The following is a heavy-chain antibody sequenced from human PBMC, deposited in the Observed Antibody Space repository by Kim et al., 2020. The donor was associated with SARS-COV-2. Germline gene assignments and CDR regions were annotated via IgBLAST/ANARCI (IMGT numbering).Heavy chain of an antibody. V-gene: IGHV4-39*01. J-gene: IGHJ5*02. CDR2: IYYSGST. D-gene: IGHD3-9*01. Sequence: SETLSLTCTVSGGSISSSSYYWGWIRQPPGKGLEWIGSIYYSGSTYYNPSLKSRVTISVDTSKNQFSLKLSSVTAADTAVYYCARWYYDILTGYYNRNWFDPWGQGTLVTVSS. CDR3: ARWYYDILTGYYNRNWFDP. CDR1: GGSISSSSYY.